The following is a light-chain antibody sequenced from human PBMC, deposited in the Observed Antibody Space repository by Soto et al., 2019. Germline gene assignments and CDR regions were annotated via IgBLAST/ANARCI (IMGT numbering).Light chain of an antibody. CDR1: QSISTY. J-gene: IGKJ5*01. Sequence: DIQMTQSPSSLSSSVVDIGTITFLASQSISTYLNWYQQKPGKAPKFLISAASTLYSGVPSRFSGSGSGTEFTLTISSLQPEDFATYYCQQLNSYPDTFGQGTRLEI. V-gene: IGKV1-9*01. CDR3: QQLNSYPDT. CDR2: AAS.